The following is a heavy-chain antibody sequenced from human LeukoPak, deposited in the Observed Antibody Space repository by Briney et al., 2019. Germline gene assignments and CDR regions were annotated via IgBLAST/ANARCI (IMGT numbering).Heavy chain of an antibody. D-gene: IGHD3-3*01. CDR2: INSDGSST. CDR3: ATMHTYDFWSGYSNFDY. J-gene: IGHJ4*02. V-gene: IGHV3-74*01. CDR1: GFTFSSYW. Sequence: PGGSLRLSCAASGFTFSSYWMHWVRQAPGKGLVWVSRINSDGSSTSYADSVKGRFTISRDNAKNTLYLQMNSLRAEDTPVYYCATMHTYDFWSGYSNFDYWGQGTLVTVSS.